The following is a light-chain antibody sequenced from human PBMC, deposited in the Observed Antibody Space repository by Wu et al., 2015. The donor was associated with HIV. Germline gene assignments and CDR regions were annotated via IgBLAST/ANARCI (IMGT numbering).Light chain of an antibody. V-gene: IGKV3D-15*01. J-gene: IGKJ4*01. Sequence: EIVLTQSPGTLSLSPGERVTLSCRASQSVNYNYLAWYQQKPGQAPRLLIFAASNRATGIPDRFSGSGSGTEFTLTISNIQSEDFAVYHRQQYNDWPPLTFGGGTKVEL. CDR2: AAS. CDR1: QSVNYN. CDR3: QQYNDWPPLT.